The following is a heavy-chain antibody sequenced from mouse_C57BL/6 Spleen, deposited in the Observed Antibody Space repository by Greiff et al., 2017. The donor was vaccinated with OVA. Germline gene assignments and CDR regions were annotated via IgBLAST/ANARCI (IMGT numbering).Heavy chain of an antibody. J-gene: IGHJ4*01. Sequence: VQLQQPGAELVRPGSSVTLSCKASGYTFTSYWMHWVKQRPIQGLEWIGNIDPSDSETHYYQKFKDKATLTVDKSSSTAYMQLSSLTSEDSAVYYCARRGVFYAMDYWGQGTSVTVSS. CDR3: ARRGVFYAMDY. CDR1: GYTFTSYW. CDR2: IDPSDSET. V-gene: IGHV1-52*01.